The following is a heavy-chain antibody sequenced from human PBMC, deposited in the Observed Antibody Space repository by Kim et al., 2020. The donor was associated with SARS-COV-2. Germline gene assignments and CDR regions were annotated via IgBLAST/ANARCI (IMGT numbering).Heavy chain of an antibody. D-gene: IGHD3-10*01. CDR1: GFTVSSNY. CDR3: ARVATYYYGSGSYYCFDY. V-gene: IGHV3-53*01. Sequence: GGSLRLSCAASGFTVSSNYMSWVRQAPGKGLEWVSVIYSGGSTYYADSVKGRFTISRDNSKNTLYLQMNSLRAEDTAVYYCARVATYYYGSGSYYCFDYWGQGTLVTVSS. J-gene: IGHJ4*02. CDR2: IYSGGST.